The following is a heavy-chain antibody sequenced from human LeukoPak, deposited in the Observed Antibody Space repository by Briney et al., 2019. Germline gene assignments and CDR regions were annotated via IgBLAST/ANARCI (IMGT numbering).Heavy chain of an antibody. CDR3: ARIPHSVDRGVTKLHYIDH. Sequence: SETLSLTCADSGGSSSSGGYSRSWIRQPPGRGLQFTGYIYHSGSTCYNKSSHRSRVTISVDTSKNQFSLNLNSVNSADTAVYYCARIPHSVDRGVTKLHYIDHWGQGALVTVSS. D-gene: IGHD3-10*01. V-gene: IGHV4-30-2*01. CDR1: GGSSSSGGYS. CDR2: IYHSGST. J-gene: IGHJ4*02.